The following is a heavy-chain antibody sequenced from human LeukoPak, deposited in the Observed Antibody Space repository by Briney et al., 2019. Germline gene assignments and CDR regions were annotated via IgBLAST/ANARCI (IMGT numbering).Heavy chain of an antibody. CDR1: GGTISSFY. Sequence: SETLSLTCTVSGGTISSFYWSWIRQPPGKGLEWIGYIYYSGSTNYNPSLRSRVTISVDTPKNQFSLKLSSVTAADTAVYYCAAQYYDFWSGPLYYFDYWGQGTLVTVSS. V-gene: IGHV4-59*01. CDR2: IYYSGST. D-gene: IGHD3-3*01. J-gene: IGHJ4*02. CDR3: AAQYYDFWSGPLYYFDY.